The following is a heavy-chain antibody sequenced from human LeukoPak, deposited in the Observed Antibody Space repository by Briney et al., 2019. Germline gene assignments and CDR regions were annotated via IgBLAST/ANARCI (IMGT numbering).Heavy chain of an antibody. V-gene: IGHV1-46*01. CDR1: GYTFTSHY. CDR2: INPSGGST. D-gene: IGHD5-12*01. J-gene: IGHJ5*02. Sequence: ASVKVSCKASGYTFTSHYMHWVRQAPGQGLEWMGIINPSGGSTSYAQKFQGRVTMTRDTSISTAYMELSSLRSDDTAVYYCARDIPYTGYVGPVDLWGQGTLVTVSS. CDR3: ARDIPYTGYVGPVDL.